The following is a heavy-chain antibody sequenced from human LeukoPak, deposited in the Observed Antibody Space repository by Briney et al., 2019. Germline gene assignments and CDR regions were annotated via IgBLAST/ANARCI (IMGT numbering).Heavy chain of an antibody. J-gene: IGHJ4*02. CDR1: GDSVSNNNVA. CDR3: TRDPGWLDFDC. CDR2: TYYKSKWYY. V-gene: IGHV6-1*01. D-gene: IGHD6-19*01. Sequence: SQTLSLTCAISGDSVSNNNVAWNWIRQSPSRGLEWLGRTYYKSKWYYDYGVSVKSRITTNPDTSKNQFSLHMNSVTPDDTAVYFCTRDPGWLDFDCWGQGTLVTVSS.